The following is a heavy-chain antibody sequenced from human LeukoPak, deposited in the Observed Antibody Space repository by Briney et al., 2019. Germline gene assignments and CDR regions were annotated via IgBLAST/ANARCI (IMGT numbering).Heavy chain of an antibody. J-gene: IGHJ3*02. CDR2: IYSGGST. Sequence: GGSLRLSCAASGFTVSSNYMSWVRQAPGKGLERVSVIYSGGSTYYADSVKGRFTISRDNSKNTLYLQMNSLRAEDTAVYYCARCIAGFDAFDIWGQGTMVTVSS. CDR1: GFTVSSNY. V-gene: IGHV3-53*01. D-gene: IGHD6-13*01. CDR3: ARCIAGFDAFDI.